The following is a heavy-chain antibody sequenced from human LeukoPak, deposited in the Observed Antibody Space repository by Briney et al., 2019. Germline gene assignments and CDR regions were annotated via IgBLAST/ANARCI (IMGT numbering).Heavy chain of an antibody. CDR2: ISSSGSTI. D-gene: IGHD2-21*01. CDR3: ARDARDDYSSHY. Sequence: GGSLRRSCAASGFTFSDYYMSWIRQAPGKGLEWVSYISSSGSTIYCACSVMGRFTISKANAKNSLYLQMNIRRSEDTAVYYCARDARDDYSSHYCGEGTLITASS. J-gene: IGHJ4*03. CDR1: GFTFSDYY. V-gene: IGHV3-11*01.